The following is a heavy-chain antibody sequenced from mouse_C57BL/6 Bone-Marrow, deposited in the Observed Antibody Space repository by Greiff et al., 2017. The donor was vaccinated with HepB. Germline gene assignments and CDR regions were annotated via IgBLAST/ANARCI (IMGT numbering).Heavy chain of an antibody. V-gene: IGHV5-17*01. D-gene: IGHD1-1*01. J-gene: IGHJ1*03. Sequence: EVQLQESGGGLVKPGGSLKLSCAASGFTFSDYGMHWVRQAPEKGLEWVAYISSGSSTIYYADTVKGRFTISRDNAKNTLFLQMTSLRSEDTAMYYCARRRFTTVVAPGYFDVWGTGTTVTVSS. CDR1: GFTFSDYG. CDR3: ARRRFTTVVAPGYFDV. CDR2: ISSGSSTI.